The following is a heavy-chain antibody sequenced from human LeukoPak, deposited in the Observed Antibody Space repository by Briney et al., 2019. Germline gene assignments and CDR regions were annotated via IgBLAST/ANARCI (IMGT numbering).Heavy chain of an antibody. J-gene: IGHJ5*02. V-gene: IGHV1-24*01. Sequence: ASVKVSCKVSGYTLTELSMHWVRQAPGKGLEWMGGFDPEGGETIYAQKFQGRVTMTEDTSTDTAYMEPSSLRSEDTAVYYCATYLLQVDIVVVPAATQGFDPWGQGTLVTVSS. CDR3: ATYLLQVDIVVVPAATQGFDP. D-gene: IGHD2-2*01. CDR1: GYTLTELS. CDR2: FDPEGGET.